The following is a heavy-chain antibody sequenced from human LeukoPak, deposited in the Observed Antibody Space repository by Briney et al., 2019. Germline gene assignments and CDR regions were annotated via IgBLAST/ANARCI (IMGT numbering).Heavy chain of an antibody. CDR3: ARVFAPDAFDI. V-gene: IGHV4-59*01. J-gene: IGHJ3*02. Sequence: SETLSLTCTVSGGSISSYYWSWIRQPPGKGLEWIGYIYYSRSTNYNPSLKSRVTISVDTSKNQFSLKLSSVTAADTAVYCCARVFAPDAFDIWGQGTMVTVSS. CDR2: IYYSRST. CDR1: GGSISSYY.